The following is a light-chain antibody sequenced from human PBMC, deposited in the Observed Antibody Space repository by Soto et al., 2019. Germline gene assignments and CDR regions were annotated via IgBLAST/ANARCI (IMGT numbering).Light chain of an antibody. J-gene: IGLJ2*01. Sequence: QSVLTQPPSMSGAPGQRVTISCPGSSSNIGAGYDVHWYQQLPGTAPKLLIYGNSNPPSGVPDRFSGSKSDTSASLVITGLQAENEVDYYCQSYDSSLSGVVFGGGSKLTVL. CDR2: GNS. CDR1: SSNIGAGYD. CDR3: QSYDSSLSGVV. V-gene: IGLV1-40*01.